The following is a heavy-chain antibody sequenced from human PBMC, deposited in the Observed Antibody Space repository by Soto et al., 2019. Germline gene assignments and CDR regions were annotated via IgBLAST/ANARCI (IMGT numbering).Heavy chain of an antibody. CDR3: ARVLRFLEGSNYYYYCMDV. CDR1: GFSLSNARMG. Sequence: QVTLKESGPVLVKPTETLTLTCTVSGFSLSNARMGVSWIRQPPGKALEWLAHIFSNDEKSYNTSLKSRLTISKDTSTSQVVLIMNNIDPVDTATYSCARVLRFLEGSNYYYYCMDVWGKGTTVTVSS. CDR2: IFSNDEK. D-gene: IGHD3-3*01. V-gene: IGHV2-26*01. J-gene: IGHJ6*03.